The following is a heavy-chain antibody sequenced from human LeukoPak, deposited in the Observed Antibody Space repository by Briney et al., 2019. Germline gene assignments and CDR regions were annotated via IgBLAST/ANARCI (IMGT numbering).Heavy chain of an antibody. V-gene: IGHV3-15*01. D-gene: IGHD2-2*01. Sequence: GGSLRLSCEGSGFTFSSAWMSWVRQAPGKGLEWVGRIKSKTDGGATDYAAPVKGRFTISRDDSKNTLYLQMDSLKTEDTAVYYCSTSQGVVVIYYYGMDVWGQGTTVTVSS. CDR1: GFTFSSAW. CDR2: IKSKTDGGAT. J-gene: IGHJ6*02. CDR3: STSQGVVVIYYYGMDV.